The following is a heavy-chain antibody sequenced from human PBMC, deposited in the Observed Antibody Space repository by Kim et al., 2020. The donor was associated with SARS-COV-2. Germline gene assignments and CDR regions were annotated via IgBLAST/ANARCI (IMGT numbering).Heavy chain of an antibody. CDR2: T. Sequence: TNYAQKFQGRVTMTRDTSISTAYMELSRLRSDDTAVYYCAGEHSSGQTDWGQGTLVTVSS. CDR3: AGEHSSGQTD. D-gene: IGHD6-19*01. J-gene: IGHJ4*02. V-gene: IGHV1-2*02.